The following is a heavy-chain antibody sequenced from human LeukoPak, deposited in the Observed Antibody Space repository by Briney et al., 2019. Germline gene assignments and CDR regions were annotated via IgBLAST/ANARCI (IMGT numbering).Heavy chain of an antibody. CDR3: ARFCSGGSCFYN. V-gene: IGHV3-11*01. CDR1: GFTFSNYY. CDR2: INTIGTTI. J-gene: IGHJ4*02. Sequence: GGSLRLSCAASGFTFSNYYMSWIRQAPGKGLEWVSYINTIGTTIYYADSVKGRFTISRDNAKNSLYLQMNSLRAEDTAVYYCARFCSGGSCFYNWGQGTLVTVSS. D-gene: IGHD2-15*01.